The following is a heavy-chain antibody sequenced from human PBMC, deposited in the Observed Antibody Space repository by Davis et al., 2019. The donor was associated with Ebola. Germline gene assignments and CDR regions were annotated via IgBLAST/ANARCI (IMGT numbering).Heavy chain of an antibody. J-gene: IGHJ3*02. V-gene: IGHV3-33*01. Sequence: GGSLRLSCAASGFTFSSYGMHWVRQAPGKGLEWVAVIWYDGSNKYYADSVKGRFTISRDNSKNTLYLQMNSLRAEDTAVYYCARDPSMITFGGVIVIPGAFDIWGQGTMVTVSS. CDR3: ARDPSMITFGGVIVIPGAFDI. D-gene: IGHD3-16*02. CDR2: IWYDGSNK. CDR1: GFTFSSYG.